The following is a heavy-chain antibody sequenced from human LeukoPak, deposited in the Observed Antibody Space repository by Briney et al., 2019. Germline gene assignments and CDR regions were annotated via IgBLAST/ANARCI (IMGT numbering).Heavy chain of an antibody. J-gene: IGHJ6*04. D-gene: IGHD5-12*01. Sequence: PGGSLRLSCVGSGFTFGEYGMHWVRQVPGKGLEWVSHITWDGGSTYYAGSVKGRFTISRDDSKSIAYLQMNDLKTEDTAVYYCTRDRWGGGYTSRGMDVWGKGTTVTISS. CDR1: GFTFGEYG. CDR3: TRDRWGGGYTSRGMDV. V-gene: IGHV3-43*01. CDR2: ITWDGGST.